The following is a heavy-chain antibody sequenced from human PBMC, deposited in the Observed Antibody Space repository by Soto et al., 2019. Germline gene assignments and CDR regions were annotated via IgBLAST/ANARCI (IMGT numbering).Heavy chain of an antibody. CDR1: GFTFSIYS. V-gene: IGHV3-48*02. CDR2: ITSSSTTI. J-gene: IGHJ4*02. D-gene: IGHD3-3*02. Sequence: EVQLVESGGGLVQPGESLRLSCVASGFTFSIYSMNWVRQAPGKGLEWLSYITSSSTTIYYADSVKGRFTISRDNAKNSLYLQMNSLRDEDTAIYYWATTNGHLDYWGQGTLVTVSS. CDR3: ATTNGHLDY.